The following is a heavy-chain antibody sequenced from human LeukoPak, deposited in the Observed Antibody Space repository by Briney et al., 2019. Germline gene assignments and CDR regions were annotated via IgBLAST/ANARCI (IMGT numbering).Heavy chain of an antibody. D-gene: IGHD7-27*01. CDR1: GYTFTSYD. J-gene: IGHJ4*02. CDR3: ARGPPNWGYDY. V-gene: IGHV1-8*01. Sequence: AASVKVSCKAPGYTFTSYDFIWVRQATGQRPEWMGWMSPNSGDTGYAQKFQDRVTMTRNTSIGTAYMELSSLRSDDTAVYYCARGPPNWGYDYWGPGTLVTVSS. CDR2: MSPNSGDT.